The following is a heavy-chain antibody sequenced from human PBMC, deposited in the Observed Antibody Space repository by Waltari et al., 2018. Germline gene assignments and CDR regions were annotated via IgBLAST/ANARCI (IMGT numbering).Heavy chain of an antibody. Sequence: QVQLQQWGAGLLKPSEPLSLTCAVYGESFSGYYWSWIRQPPGKGWEWIGEVDQSGSTNYSPSLKSRVTISVDTSNSQLSLKLSSVTAADTAVYYCARHGVEMTTYYYYYYYMDVWGKGTTVTVSS. D-gene: IGHD4-17*01. CDR2: VDQSGST. V-gene: IGHV4-34*01. CDR3: ARHGVEMTTYYYYYYYMDV. CDR1: GESFSGYY. J-gene: IGHJ6*03.